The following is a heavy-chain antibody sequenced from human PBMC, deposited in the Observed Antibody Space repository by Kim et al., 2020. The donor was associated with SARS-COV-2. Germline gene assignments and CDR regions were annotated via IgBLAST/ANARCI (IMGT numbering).Heavy chain of an antibody. CDR1: GFTFSDYY. D-gene: IGHD6-19*01. J-gene: IGHJ6*02. CDR2: ISSSSSYT. Sequence: GGSLRLSCAASGFTFSDYYMSWIRQAPGKGLEWVSYISSSSSYTNYADSVKGRFTISRDNAKNSLYLQMNSLRAEDTAVYYCARASSGWYLPEYYYYYGMDVWGQGTTVTVSS. V-gene: IGHV3-11*05. CDR3: ARASSGWYLPEYYYYYGMDV.